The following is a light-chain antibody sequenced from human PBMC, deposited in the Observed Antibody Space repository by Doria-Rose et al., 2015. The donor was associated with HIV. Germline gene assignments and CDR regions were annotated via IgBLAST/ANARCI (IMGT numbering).Light chain of an antibody. CDR3: QSHDSRLSVYV. Sequence: QSVVTQPPSVSGAPGQRVAISCTGSSSNIGAGFDVNWYQQFPGTAPKLLIHGNTNRPSGVPDRFSGSKSGTPAFLAISGLRAEDEADYYCQSHDSRLSVYVFGTGTKVTVL. CDR1: SSNIGAGFD. V-gene: IGLV1-40*02. J-gene: IGLJ1*01. CDR2: GNT.